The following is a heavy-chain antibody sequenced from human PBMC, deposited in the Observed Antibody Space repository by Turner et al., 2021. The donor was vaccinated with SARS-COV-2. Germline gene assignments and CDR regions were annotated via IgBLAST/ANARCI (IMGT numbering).Heavy chain of an antibody. D-gene: IGHD6-6*01. Sequence: QVQLVQSGAEVTKLGASVNVSCTASGYTFTGYYMHWVRQAPGQGLEWMGWINPNSGGTNYAQKFQGRVTMTRDTSISTAYMDLSRLRSDDTAVYYCAREGAPVSSSSRVWFDPWGQGTLVTVSS. CDR3: AREGAPVSSSSRVWFDP. CDR1: GYTFTGYY. CDR2: INPNSGGT. V-gene: IGHV1-2*02. J-gene: IGHJ5*02.